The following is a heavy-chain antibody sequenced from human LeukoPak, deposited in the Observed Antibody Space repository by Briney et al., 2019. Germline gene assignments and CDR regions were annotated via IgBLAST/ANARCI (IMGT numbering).Heavy chain of an antibody. Sequence: GGSLRLSCAASGFTFSDYTMNWVRQAPGKGLEWVSSISSRSTYIYYADSVKGRSTISRDNAKSSLNLQMDSLRAEDTAVYYCATYRRNSQYYFNYWGQGTLVIVSS. CDR3: ATYRRNSQYYFNY. CDR1: GFTFSDYT. CDR2: ISSRSTYI. V-gene: IGHV3-21*01. D-gene: IGHD3-16*02. J-gene: IGHJ4*02.